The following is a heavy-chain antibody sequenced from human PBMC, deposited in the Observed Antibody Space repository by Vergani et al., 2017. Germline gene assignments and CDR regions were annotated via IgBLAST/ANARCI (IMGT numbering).Heavy chain of an antibody. Sequence: QVQLVQSGAEVKKPGSSVKVSCKASGGTFSSYAISWVRQAPGQGLEWMGGMNPNSGNTGYAQKFQGRVTMTRNTSISTAYMELSSLRSEDTAVYYCARGFGALIDYWGQGTLVTVSS. J-gene: IGHJ4*02. D-gene: IGHD3-3*01. V-gene: IGHV1-8*02. CDR2: MNPNSGNT. CDR1: GGTFSSYA. CDR3: ARGFGALIDY.